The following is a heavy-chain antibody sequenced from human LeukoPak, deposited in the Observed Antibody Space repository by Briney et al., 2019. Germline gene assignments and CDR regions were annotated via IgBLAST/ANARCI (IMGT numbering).Heavy chain of an antibody. Sequence: GGSLRLSCAASGFTVSSNYMGWVRQAPGKGLEWVSVIYSGGSTYYADSVKGRFTISRDNSKNTLYLQMNSLRAEDTAVYYCARGPSYDSSGYYYFDYWGQGTLVTVSS. CDR2: IYSGGST. V-gene: IGHV3-53*01. J-gene: IGHJ4*02. D-gene: IGHD3-22*01. CDR1: GFTVSSNY. CDR3: ARGPSYDSSGYYYFDY.